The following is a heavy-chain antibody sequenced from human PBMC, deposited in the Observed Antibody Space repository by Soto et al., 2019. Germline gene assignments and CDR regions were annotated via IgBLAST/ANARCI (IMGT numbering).Heavy chain of an antibody. CDR2: IYDSEST. CDR3: ARHHMAATDMYFDY. D-gene: IGHD6-19*01. J-gene: IGHJ4*02. Sequence: QVQLQESGPGLVKPSQTLSLTCTVSGASISSGGYYWSWIRQHPGKGLEWIGYIYDSESTYYNPSLKSRATISVDMSKNQFSLKLSSVTATDTAVYYCARHHMAATDMYFDYWGQGTLVTASS. CDR1: GASISSGGYY. V-gene: IGHV4-31*03.